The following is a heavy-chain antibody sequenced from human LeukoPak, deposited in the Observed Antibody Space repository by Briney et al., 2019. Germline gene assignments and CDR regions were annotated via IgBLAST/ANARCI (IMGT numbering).Heavy chain of an antibody. CDR1: GGTFSSYA. V-gene: IGHV1-69*04. J-gene: IGHJ4*02. D-gene: IGHD6-19*01. Sequence: SVKVSCKASGGTFSSYAISWVRQAPGQGLEWMGRIIPILGIANYAQKFQGRVTITAGKSTSTAYMELSSLRSEDTAVYCCARADTSSGWYVDYWGQGTLVTVSS. CDR2: IIPILGIA. CDR3: ARADTSSGWYVDY.